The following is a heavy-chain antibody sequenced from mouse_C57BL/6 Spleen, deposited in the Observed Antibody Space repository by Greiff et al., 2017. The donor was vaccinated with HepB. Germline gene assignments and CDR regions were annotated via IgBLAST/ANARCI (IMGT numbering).Heavy chain of an antibody. D-gene: IGHD2-4*01. J-gene: IGHJ2*01. CDR1: GYSFTDYN. CDR2: INPNYGTT. CDR3: ARERYYDYDQTGSHYFDY. Sequence: EVQLQQSGPELVKPGASVKISCKASGYSFTDYNMNWVKQSNGKSLEWIGVINPNYGTTSYNQKFKGKATLTVDQSSSTAYMQLNSLTSEDSAVYYCARERYYDYDQTGSHYFDYWGQGTTLTVSS. V-gene: IGHV1-39*01.